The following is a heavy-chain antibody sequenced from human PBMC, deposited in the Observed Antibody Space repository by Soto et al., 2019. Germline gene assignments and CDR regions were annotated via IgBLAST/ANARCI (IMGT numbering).Heavy chain of an antibody. CDR3: ARVRGYSYGYYD. CDR2: IHTGGDA. CDR1: GFSVSSNY. V-gene: IGHV3-53*01. Sequence: GSLRLSCAASGFSVSSNYMSWVRQPPGKGLEWVSIIHTGGDAYYADSVKGRFTISRDNAKNSLYLQMNSLRAEDTAVYYCARVRGYSYGYYDWGQGTLVTVSS. J-gene: IGHJ4*02. D-gene: IGHD5-18*01.